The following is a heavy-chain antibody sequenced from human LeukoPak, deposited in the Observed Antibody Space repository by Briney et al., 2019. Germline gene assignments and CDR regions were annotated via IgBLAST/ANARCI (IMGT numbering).Heavy chain of an antibody. V-gene: IGHV4-61*02. Sequence: SETLSLTCTVSGGSISSGSYYWRWIRQPAGKGLEWIGRIYTSGSTNYNPSLKSRVTISVDTSKNQFSLKLSSVTAADTAVYYCARDSIAVAGVDYWGQGTLVTVSS. CDR1: GGSISSGSYY. CDR2: IYTSGST. D-gene: IGHD6-19*01. J-gene: IGHJ4*02. CDR3: ARDSIAVAGVDY.